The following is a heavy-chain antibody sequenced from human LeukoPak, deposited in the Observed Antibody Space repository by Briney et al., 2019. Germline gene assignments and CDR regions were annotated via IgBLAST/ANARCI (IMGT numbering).Heavy chain of an antibody. CDR3: ARAVGPFDI. V-gene: IGHV3-33*01. CDR1: GFTFSTYG. Sequence: PGRSLRLSCAASGFTFSTYGMHWVRQAPGKGQEWVAVIWYDGSIKYYADSVKGRFTISRDNSKNTLSLQMNSLRAEDTAVYYCARAVGPFDIWGQGTIVIVSS. J-gene: IGHJ3*02. CDR2: IWYDGSIK.